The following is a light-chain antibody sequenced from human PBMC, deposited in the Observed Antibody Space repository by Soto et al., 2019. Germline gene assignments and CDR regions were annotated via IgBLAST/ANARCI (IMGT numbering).Light chain of an antibody. J-gene: IGKJ4*01. V-gene: IGKV3-15*01. Sequence: EIAMTQSLATLSVSPGETVTLSCRASQGITNHVAWYHQKPGQSPKLLLYAASTRATGIPARFSGSGSGVEFTLTIDSLQSEDIGLYFCQQYNNWPLTFGGGTRV. CDR3: QQYNNWPLT. CDR2: AAS. CDR1: QGITNH.